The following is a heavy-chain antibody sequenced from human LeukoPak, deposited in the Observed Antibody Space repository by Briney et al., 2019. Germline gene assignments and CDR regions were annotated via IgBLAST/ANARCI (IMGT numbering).Heavy chain of an antibody. V-gene: IGHV3-23*01. D-gene: IGHD3-22*01. CDR3: AKGRSDSTGYSYLDY. CDR2: INPSGGNT. CDR1: GFTFSNYA. J-gene: IGHJ4*02. Sequence: PGGSLRLSCAASGFTFSNYAMGWVRQAPGKGLEWVSTINPSGGNTYYAESVRGRFTISRDNSKNTLYLQVNSLRAEDTAVYYCAKGRSDSTGYSYLDYWGQGTLVTVSS.